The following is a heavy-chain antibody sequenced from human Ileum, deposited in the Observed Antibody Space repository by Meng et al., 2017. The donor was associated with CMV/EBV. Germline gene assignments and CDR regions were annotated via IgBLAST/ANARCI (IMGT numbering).Heavy chain of an antibody. CDR2: ITTGGST. J-gene: IGHJ4*02. V-gene: IGHV3-23*01. CDR3: AESSRQEYQLLLDF. Sequence: GGSLRLSCAASGFTFTRYGMTWVRQAPGKGLEWVSGITTGGSTYYADSVKGRFTISRDNSENTLYLQMNSLRVDDTAVYFCAESSRQEYQLLLDFWGQGTLVTVSS. D-gene: IGHD2-2*01. CDR1: GFTFTRYG.